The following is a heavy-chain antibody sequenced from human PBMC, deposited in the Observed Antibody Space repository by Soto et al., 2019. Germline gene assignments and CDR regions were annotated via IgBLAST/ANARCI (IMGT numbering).Heavy chain of an antibody. D-gene: IGHD6-13*01. CDR1: GFSLSTSGVG. Sequence: GSGPTLVNPTQTLTLTCTFSGFSLSTSGVGVGWIRQPPGKALEWLALIYWNDDKRYSPSLKSRLTITKDTSKNQVVLTMTNMDPVDTATYYCAHSYATYSSSPEYFQHWGQGTLVTVSS. V-gene: IGHV2-5*01. CDR3: AHSYATYSSSPEYFQH. J-gene: IGHJ1*01. CDR2: IYWNDDK.